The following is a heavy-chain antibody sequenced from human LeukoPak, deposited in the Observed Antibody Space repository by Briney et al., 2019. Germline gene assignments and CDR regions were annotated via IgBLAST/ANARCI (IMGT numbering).Heavy chain of an antibody. CDR2: INYSGNT. D-gene: IGHD1-26*01. J-gene: IGHJ4*02. CDR3: ARHSGSYYDFDY. CDR1: GGSISTYY. Sequence: PSETLSLTCTVSGGSISTYYWSWIRQPPGKGLEWIGYINYSGNTKYNPSLKGRLTISVDTSKNQFSLKLGSVTAADKAVYYCARHSGSYYDFDYWGQGTLVTVSS. V-gene: IGHV4-59*08.